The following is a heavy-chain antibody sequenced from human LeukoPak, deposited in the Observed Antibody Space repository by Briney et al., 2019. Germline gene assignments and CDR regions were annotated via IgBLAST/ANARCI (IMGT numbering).Heavy chain of an antibody. V-gene: IGHV4-4*02. CDR2: IYHSGST. CDR3: ARDVHNPSSGWTGEGFDP. Sequence: SETLSLTCAVSGDSISDKYWWRWVRQPPGKGLEWIGEIYHSGSTNYNPSLKSRVTISVDKSKNQFSLKLSSVTAADTAVYYCARDVHNPSSGWTGEGFDPWGQGTLVTVSS. D-gene: IGHD6-19*01. CDR1: GDSISDKYW. J-gene: IGHJ5*02.